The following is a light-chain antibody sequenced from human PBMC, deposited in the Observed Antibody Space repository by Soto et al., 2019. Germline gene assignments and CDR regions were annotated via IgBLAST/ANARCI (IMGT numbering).Light chain of an antibody. V-gene: IGKV1-5*03. J-gene: IGKJ1*01. CDR2: KAS. Sequence: DIQMTQSPSTLSASVGDRATITCRASQSISSWLAWYQQKPGTAPKLLIYKASTLQSGVPSRFSGSGSGTDFTLTITSLQPDDSATYYCQQYNDNWTFGQGTKVEIK. CDR1: QSISSW. CDR3: QQYNDNWT.